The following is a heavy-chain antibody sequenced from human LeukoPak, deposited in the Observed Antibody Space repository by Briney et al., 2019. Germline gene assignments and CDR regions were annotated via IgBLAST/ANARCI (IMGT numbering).Heavy chain of an antibody. D-gene: IGHD1-26*01. J-gene: IGHJ5*02. CDR1: GGSISSYY. CDR3: ARDRVGATPSWFDP. Sequence: SETLSHTCIESGGSISSYYWSWIRQPPGKGLEWIGYIYYSGSTNYNPSLKSRVTISVDTSKNQFSLKLSSVTAADTAVYYCARDRVGATPSWFDPWGQGTLVTVP. CDR2: IYYSGST. V-gene: IGHV4-59*01.